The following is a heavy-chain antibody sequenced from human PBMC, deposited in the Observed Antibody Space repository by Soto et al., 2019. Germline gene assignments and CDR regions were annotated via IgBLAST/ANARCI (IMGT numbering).Heavy chain of an antibody. D-gene: IGHD3-3*01. J-gene: IGHJ4*02. V-gene: IGHV4-30-4*01. Sequence: GETSETLSLTCTVSGGSISSGDYYWSWIRQPPGKGLEWIGYIYYSGSTYYNPSLKSRVTISVDTSKNQFSLKLSSVTAADTAVYYCARATYYDFWSGYSFDYWGQGTLVTSPQ. CDR2: IYYSGST. CDR1: GGSISSGDYY. CDR3: ARATYYDFWSGYSFDY.